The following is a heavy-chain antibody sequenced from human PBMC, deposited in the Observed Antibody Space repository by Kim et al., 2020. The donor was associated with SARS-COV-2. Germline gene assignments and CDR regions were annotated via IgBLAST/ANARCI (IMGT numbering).Heavy chain of an antibody. CDR1: GFSLNTRGMC. V-gene: IGHV2-70*11. J-gene: IGHJ4*02. CDR2: IDWDDDT. Sequence: SGPTLVKPTQTLILTCTFSGFSLNTRGMCVSWIRQPPGKALEWLARIDWDDDTYYTTSLRTRLTISKDTSKNQVVLTMTNMDPVDTATDYCARIRCDCSSTSGQAAYFDYWGQGTLVTVSS. CDR3: ARIRCDCSSTSGQAAYFDY. D-gene: IGHD2-2*01.